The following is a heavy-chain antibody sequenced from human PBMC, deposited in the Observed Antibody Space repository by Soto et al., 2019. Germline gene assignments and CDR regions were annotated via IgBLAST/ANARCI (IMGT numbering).Heavy chain of an antibody. D-gene: IGHD3-22*01. J-gene: IGHJ4*02. CDR3: GRDRGRFTMIFEY. CDR1: GGTFSIYA. CDR2: TIPIFGTA. V-gene: IGHV1-69*13. Sequence: SVKVSCNASGGTFSIYAISCVRQAPGQGLEWMGGTIPIFGTANYAQKFQGRVTITADESTSTAYMELSSLRSEDTAVYYCGRDRGRFTMIFEYWGQGTLVNVCS.